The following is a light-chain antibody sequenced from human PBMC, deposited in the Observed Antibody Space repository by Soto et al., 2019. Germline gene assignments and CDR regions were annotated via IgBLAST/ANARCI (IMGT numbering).Light chain of an antibody. CDR1: QSVSSN. V-gene: IGKV3-15*01. Sequence: ETVLTQSPATLSVSPGERATLSCRASQSVSSNLAWYQQKPGQAPRLLIYAASTRATGVSARFSGSGSGTEFTLTISSLQSEDFTIYYCQYYNNWLATFGGGTKVDIK. CDR2: AAS. CDR3: QYYNNWLAT. J-gene: IGKJ4*01.